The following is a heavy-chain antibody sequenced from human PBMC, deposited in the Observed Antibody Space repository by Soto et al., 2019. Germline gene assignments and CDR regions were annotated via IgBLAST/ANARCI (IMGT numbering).Heavy chain of an antibody. CDR2: ISAYNGNT. CDR3: ARDPTTIALAPYDAIDI. V-gene: IGHV1-18*01. J-gene: IGHJ3*02. Sequence: ASVKVSFKASGYTFTSYGISWVRQAPGQGLEWMGWISAYNGNTNYAQKLQGRVTMTTDTSTSTAYMELRSLRSDDTAVYYCARDPTTIALAPYDAIDIWGQGTMVSVSS. CDR1: GYTFTSYG. D-gene: IGHD6-19*01.